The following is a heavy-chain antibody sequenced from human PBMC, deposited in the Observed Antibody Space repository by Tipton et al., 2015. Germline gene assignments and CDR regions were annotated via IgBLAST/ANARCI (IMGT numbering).Heavy chain of an antibody. D-gene: IGHD2-21*01. CDR2: ILTTSDTI. J-gene: IGHJ3*02. CDR1: GLTFSDTY. Sequence: SLRLSCVVSGLTFSDTYMNWVRQAPGKGLEWVSYILTTSDTIHYADSVKGRFTISRDNGKNSLYLQMNSLRDEDTAVYYCARDHIWAFDIWGQGTMVTVSS. V-gene: IGHV3-48*02. CDR3: ARDHIWAFDI.